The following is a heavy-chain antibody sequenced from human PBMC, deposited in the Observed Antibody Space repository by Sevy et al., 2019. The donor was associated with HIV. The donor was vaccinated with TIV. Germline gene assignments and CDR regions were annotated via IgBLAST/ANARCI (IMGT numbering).Heavy chain of an antibody. CDR3: VSAYYYDSSAYRFDD. V-gene: IGHV1-2*06. Sequence: ASVKVSCKASGYTFNAYFMHWVRQAPGQGLEWMGRINPNSGDTTYAQKFQGRVTMSRDTSISTAYMELHRLTSDVTAVYYCVSAYYYDSSAYRFDDWGQGTLVTVSS. J-gene: IGHJ4*02. D-gene: IGHD3-22*01. CDR1: GYTFNAYF. CDR2: INPNSGDT.